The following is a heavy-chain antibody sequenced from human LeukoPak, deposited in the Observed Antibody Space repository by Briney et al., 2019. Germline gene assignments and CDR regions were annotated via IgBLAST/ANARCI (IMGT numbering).Heavy chain of an antibody. J-gene: IGHJ4*02. CDR3: ARDRSYGSSYPIDY. CDR1: GYTFTGYY. D-gene: IGHD6-13*01. CDR2: INPNSGGT. Sequence: ASVKVSCKASGYTFTGYYMHWVRQAPGQGLEWMGWINPNSGGTNYAQKFQGRVTMTRDTSISTAYMELSRLRSDDTAVYNCARDRSYGSSYPIDYWGQGTLVTVSS. V-gene: IGHV1-2*02.